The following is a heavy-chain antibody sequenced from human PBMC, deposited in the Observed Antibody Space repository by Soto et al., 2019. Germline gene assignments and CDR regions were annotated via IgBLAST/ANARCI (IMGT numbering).Heavy chain of an antibody. CDR3: ARPSLERSSDAFDI. J-gene: IGHJ3*02. D-gene: IGHD1-26*01. V-gene: IGHV3-21*01. CDR2: ISSSSSYI. Sequence: GGSLRLSSAASGFTFSSYSMNWVRQAPGKGLEWVSSISSSSSYIYYADSVKGRFTISRDNAKNSLYLQMNSLRAEDTAVYYCARPSLERSSDAFDIWGQGTMVTVSS. CDR1: GFTFSSYS.